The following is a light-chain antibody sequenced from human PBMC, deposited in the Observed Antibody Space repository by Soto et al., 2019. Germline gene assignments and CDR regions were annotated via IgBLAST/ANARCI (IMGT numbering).Light chain of an antibody. J-gene: IGKJ1*01. Sequence: EIGLTQSPATLSLSPGERATLSCRASQSVSSYLAWYQQKPGQAPRLLIYDASNRATGIPARFSGSGSGTDFTLTICSLEPEDFAVYCCQQRSNWPVTFGQGTKVDI. V-gene: IGKV3-11*01. CDR2: DAS. CDR3: QQRSNWPVT. CDR1: QSVSSY.